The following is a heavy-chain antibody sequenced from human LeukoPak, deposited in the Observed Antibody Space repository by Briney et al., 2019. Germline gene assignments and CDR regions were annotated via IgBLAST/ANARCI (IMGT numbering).Heavy chain of an antibody. D-gene: IGHD3-16*02. V-gene: IGHV3-30*02. Sequence: GGSLRLSCAAPGFTFSSYGMHWVRQAPGKGLEWVAFIRYDGSNKYYADSVKGRFTISRDNSKNTLYLQMSSLRAEGTAVYYCAKFDDYVWGSYRALDYWGQGTLVTVSS. CDR2: IRYDGSNK. J-gene: IGHJ4*02. CDR3: AKFDDYVWGSYRALDY. CDR1: GFTFSSYG.